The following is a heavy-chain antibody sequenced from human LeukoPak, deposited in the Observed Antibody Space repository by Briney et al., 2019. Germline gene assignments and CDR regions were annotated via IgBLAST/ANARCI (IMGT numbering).Heavy chain of an antibody. CDR1: GGSISSYY. V-gene: IGHV4-4*07. J-gene: IGHJ4*02. CDR2: IYTSGST. CDR3: ARTVIAAAAGYFDY. Sequence: SETLPLTCTVSGGSISSYYWSWIRQPAGKGLEWIGRIYTSGSTNYNPSLKSRVTMSIDTSKKQFSLKLSSVTAADTAVYYCARTVIAAAAGYFDYWGQGTLVTVSS. D-gene: IGHD6-13*01.